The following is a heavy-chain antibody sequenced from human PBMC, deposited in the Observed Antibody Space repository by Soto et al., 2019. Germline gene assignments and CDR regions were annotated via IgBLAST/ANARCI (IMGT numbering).Heavy chain of an antibody. D-gene: IGHD6-13*01. CDR1: GFTFSSYW. J-gene: IGHJ4*02. V-gene: IGHV3-7*01. CDR3: ARDFGIAAADHFDY. CDR2: IKQDGSEK. Sequence: GGSLRLSCAASGFTFSSYWMSWVRQAPGKGLEWVANIKQDGSEKYYVDSVKGRFTISRDNAKNSLYLQMNSLRAEDTAVYYCARDFGIAAADHFDYWGQGTLVTVSS.